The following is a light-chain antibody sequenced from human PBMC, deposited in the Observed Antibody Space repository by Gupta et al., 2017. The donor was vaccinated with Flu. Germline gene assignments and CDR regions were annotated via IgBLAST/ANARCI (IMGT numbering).Light chain of an antibody. CDR2: AAS. CDR3: QQCYSNPWT. CDR1: QSMSSY. Sequence: PSSLSASVGDRVTITCRASQSMSSYLNWYQQKPGTAPRLLIYAASSLQSGVPSRFSGSGSGTDFTLTITSLQPEDFATYYCQQCYSNPWTFGQGTKVEIK. V-gene: IGKV1-39*01. J-gene: IGKJ1*01.